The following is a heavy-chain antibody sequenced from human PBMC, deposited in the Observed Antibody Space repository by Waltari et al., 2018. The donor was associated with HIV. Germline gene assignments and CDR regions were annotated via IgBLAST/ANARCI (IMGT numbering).Heavy chain of an antibody. V-gene: IGHV4-38-2*01. Sequence: QVQLQESGPGLVKPSETLSLTCAVSGFSITTDYYWGWIRQPPGQGLEWIASIYHRGNTSYNPSLKSRVTVSLDTSKNQFSLNLKSVTAADTAVYYCGRVWCSGGSCFIGLTDYWGQGTLVTVSS. D-gene: IGHD2-15*01. CDR3: GRVWCSGGSCFIGLTDY. J-gene: IGHJ4*02. CDR2: IYHRGNT. CDR1: GFSITTDYY.